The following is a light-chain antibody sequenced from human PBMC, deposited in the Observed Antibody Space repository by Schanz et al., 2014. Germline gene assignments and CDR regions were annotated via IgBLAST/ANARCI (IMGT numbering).Light chain of an antibody. CDR3: CSYAGSYV. CDR1: SRDVGAYNY. CDR2: EVT. J-gene: IGLJ1*01. Sequence: QSALTQPPSASGSPGQSVTISCTGTSRDVGAYNYVSWYQQHPGKAPKLMIYEVTKRPSGVPDRFSGSKSGNTASVTVSGLQAEDEADYYCCSYAGSYVFGTGTKLTVL. V-gene: IGLV2-8*01.